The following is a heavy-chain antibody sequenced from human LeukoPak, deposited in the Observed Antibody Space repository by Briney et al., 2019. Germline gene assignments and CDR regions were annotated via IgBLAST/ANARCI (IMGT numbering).Heavy chain of an antibody. CDR1: GGSISSYY. Sequence: SETLSLTCTVSGGSISSYYWSWIRQPPGKGLECIGHIYYSGSTYYNPSLKSRVTISVDTFKNQFSLKLSSVTAADTAVYYCARGRGVPYYYDSSGYYPADYWGQGTLVTVSS. J-gene: IGHJ4*02. CDR2: IYYSGST. D-gene: IGHD3-22*01. V-gene: IGHV4-30-4*08. CDR3: ARGRGVPYYYDSSGYYPADY.